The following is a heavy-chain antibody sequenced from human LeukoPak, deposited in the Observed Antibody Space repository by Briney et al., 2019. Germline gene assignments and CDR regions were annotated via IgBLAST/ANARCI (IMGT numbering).Heavy chain of an antibody. Sequence: GGSLRLSCAASGFTFSDYYMSWIRQAPGKGLEWVSYISSSGSTIYYADSVKGRFTISRDNAKNSLYLQMNSLRAEDTAVYYCARTCYDILTGYYPDYWGQGTLVTVSS. CDR3: ARTCYDILTGYYPDY. CDR1: GFTFSDYY. CDR2: ISSSGSTI. J-gene: IGHJ4*02. V-gene: IGHV3-11*01. D-gene: IGHD3-9*01.